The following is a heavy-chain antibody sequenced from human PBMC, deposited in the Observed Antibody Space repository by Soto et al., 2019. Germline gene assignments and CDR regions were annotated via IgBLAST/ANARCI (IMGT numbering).Heavy chain of an antibody. J-gene: IGHJ6*02. D-gene: IGHD3-10*01. CDR3: ARHPPVGTGYYYGMDV. CDR1: GFTFSSYG. V-gene: IGHV3-33*01. Sequence: QVQLVESGGGVVQPGRSLRLSCAASGFTFSSYGMHWVRQAPGKGLEWVAVIWYDGSNKYYADSVKGRFTISRDNSKNTLYLQMNSLRAEDTAVYYCARHPPVGTGYYYGMDVWGQGTTVTVSS. CDR2: IWYDGSNK.